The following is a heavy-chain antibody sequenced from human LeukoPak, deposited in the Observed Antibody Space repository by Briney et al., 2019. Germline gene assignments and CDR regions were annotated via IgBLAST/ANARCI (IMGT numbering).Heavy chain of an antibody. V-gene: IGHV3-66*01. J-gene: IGHJ3*02. D-gene: IGHD6-13*01. CDR1: GFTVSSNY. Sequence: GGSLRLSCAASGFTVSSNYTSWVRQAPGKGLEWVSVIYSGGSTYYADSVKGRFTISRDNSKNTLYLQMNSLRAEDTAVYYCARVIAAAGTLDAFDIWGQGTMVTVSS. CDR2: IYSGGST. CDR3: ARVIAAAGTLDAFDI.